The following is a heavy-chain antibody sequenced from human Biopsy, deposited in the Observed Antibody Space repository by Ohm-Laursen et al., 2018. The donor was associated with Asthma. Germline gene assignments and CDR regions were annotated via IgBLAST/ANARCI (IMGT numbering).Heavy chain of an antibody. J-gene: IGHJ4*02. Sequence: SLRLSCSASGFNFHNYGMNWVRRAPGRGLEWVAQILFDGRKINYPDSVKGRFTISRDNSKNMVYLQMNSLRPEDTAVYYCAKGRVAGRSYYFDYWGQGSLVSVSS. CDR3: AKGRVAGRSYYFDY. CDR2: ILFDGRKI. V-gene: IGHV3-30*18. CDR1: GFNFHNYG. D-gene: IGHD6-13*01.